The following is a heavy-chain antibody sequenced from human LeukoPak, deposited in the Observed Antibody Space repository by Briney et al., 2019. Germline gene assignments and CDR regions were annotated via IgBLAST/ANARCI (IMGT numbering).Heavy chain of an antibody. V-gene: IGHV3-23*01. Sequence: AGGSLRLSCAASGFTFSSYAMSWVRQAPGKGLEWVSAISGSGDNTYYADSVKGRFTISRDNSKNTLYLQLNSLRAEDAAVYYCAKPRYGSGKSYFDYWGQGALVTVSS. CDR2: ISGSGDNT. CDR3: AKPRYGSGKSYFDY. CDR1: GFTFSSYA. D-gene: IGHD3-10*01. J-gene: IGHJ4*02.